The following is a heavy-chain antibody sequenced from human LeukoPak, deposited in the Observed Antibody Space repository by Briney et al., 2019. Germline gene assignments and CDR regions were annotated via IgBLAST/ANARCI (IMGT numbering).Heavy chain of an antibody. J-gene: IGHJ4*02. D-gene: IGHD5-12*01. CDR1: GGSFSGYY. Sequence: KPSETLSLTCAVYGGSFSGYYWSWIRQPPGKGLEWIGEINHSGSTNYNPSLKSRVTISVDTSKNQFSLSLSSVTAADTAVYYCARGNLVATLYFDYWGQGALVTVSS. CDR3: ARGNLVATLYFDY. CDR2: INHSGST. V-gene: IGHV4-34*01.